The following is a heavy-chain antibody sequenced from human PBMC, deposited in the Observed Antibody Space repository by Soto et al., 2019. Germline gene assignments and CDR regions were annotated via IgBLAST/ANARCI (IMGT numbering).Heavy chain of an antibody. D-gene: IGHD3-3*01. V-gene: IGHV3-23*01. CDR1: GFTFSSYA. J-gene: IGHJ3*02. Sequence: GESLKISCAASGFTFSSYAMSWVRQAPGKGLEWVSAISGSGGSTYYADSVKGRFTISRDNSKNTLYLQMNSLRAEDTAVYYCARETSPDYDFWSGYHDAFDIWGQGTMVTVAS. CDR2: ISGSGGST. CDR3: ARETSPDYDFWSGYHDAFDI.